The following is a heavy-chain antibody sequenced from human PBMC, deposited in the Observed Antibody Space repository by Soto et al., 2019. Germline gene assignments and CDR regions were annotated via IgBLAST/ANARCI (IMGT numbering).Heavy chain of an antibody. V-gene: IGHV4-34*01. J-gene: IGHJ5*01. CDR3: STRAYDTNGYYRFDP. Sequence: SETLSLTCAVYGGSFSGHSWTWIRQSPGKGLEWIGDINHSGRVNYSPSLKSRVTIALDTSKNQFSLTLSAVTAADTAMYYCSTRAYDTNGYYRFDPWGQGTLVTVSS. CDR2: INHSGRV. CDR1: GGSFSGHS. D-gene: IGHD3-22*01.